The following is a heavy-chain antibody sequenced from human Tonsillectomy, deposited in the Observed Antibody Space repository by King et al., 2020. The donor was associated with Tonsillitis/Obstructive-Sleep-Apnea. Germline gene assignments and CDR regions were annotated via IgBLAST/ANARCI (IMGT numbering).Heavy chain of an antibody. V-gene: IGHV3-30*01. J-gene: IGHJ4*02. D-gene: IGHD1-1*01. CDR1: GFTFSSYA. CDR2: ISYDGCNK. CDR3: ARDESVAGVH. Sequence: VQLVESGGGVVQPGRSLRLSCAASGFTFSSYAMHWVRQAPGKGLEWVAAISYDGCNKYYADSVKGRFTISRDNSKNTLYLQMNSLRAEDTAVYYCARDESVAGVHWGQGTLVTVSS.